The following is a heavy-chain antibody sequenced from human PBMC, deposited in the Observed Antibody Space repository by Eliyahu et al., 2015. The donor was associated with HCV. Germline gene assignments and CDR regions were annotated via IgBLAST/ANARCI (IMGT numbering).Heavy chain of an antibody. CDR3: ARDRSYGPAGYLDY. Sequence: EVQLMESGGGLVQPGGSLRLSCXASGFXFXSYSMXWVRQAPGKGXEXVSYISGSSSALYYADSVKGRFTISRDNARNSLYLQMNSLRAEDTAVYYCARDRSYGPAGYLDYWGQGTLVTVSS. D-gene: IGHD5-18*01. CDR2: ISGSSSAL. V-gene: IGHV3-48*01. J-gene: IGHJ4*02. CDR1: GFXFXSYS.